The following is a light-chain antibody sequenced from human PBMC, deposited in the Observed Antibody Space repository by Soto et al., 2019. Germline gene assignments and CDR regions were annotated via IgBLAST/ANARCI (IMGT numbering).Light chain of an antibody. V-gene: IGKV1-6*01. J-gene: IGKJ1*01. CDR1: QDIRND. Sequence: AIQMTQSPSSLSASVGDSVTVTCRASQDIRNDLNWYQQQPGKAPKLLIYAASSLQIGVPSRFSGSASGTDFTLTISSLQPEDFATYYCLQYYSYPRTFGQGTKVEIK. CDR2: AAS. CDR3: LQYYSYPRT.